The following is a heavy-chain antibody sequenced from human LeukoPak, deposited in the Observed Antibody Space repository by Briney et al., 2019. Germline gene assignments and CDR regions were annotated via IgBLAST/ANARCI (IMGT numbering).Heavy chain of an antibody. CDR3: SRERAAAGTIDY. D-gene: IGHD6-13*01. J-gene: IGHJ4*02. Sequence: ASVKVSCKASGYTFTSYGMSWVRQAPGQELEWMGWISAYNGNTNYAQKLQGRVTMTTDTSTSTAYMELRSLRSDDTAVYYCSRERAAAGTIDYWGQGTLVTVSS. V-gene: IGHV1-18*01. CDR1: GYTFTSYG. CDR2: ISAYNGNT.